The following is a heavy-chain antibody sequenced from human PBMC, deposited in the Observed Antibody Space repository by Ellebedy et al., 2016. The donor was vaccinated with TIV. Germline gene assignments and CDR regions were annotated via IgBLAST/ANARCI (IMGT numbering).Heavy chain of an antibody. CDR1: GFTFSSYS. CDR2: ISCSSSYI. Sequence: GESLKISCAASGFTFSSYSMNWVRQAPGKGLEWVSSISCSSSYIYYADSVKGRFTISRDNAKNSLYLQMNSLRAEDTAVYYCARDPGGGGDYGDNWFDPWGRGTVVTVSS. D-gene: IGHD4-17*01. V-gene: IGHV3-21*01. CDR3: ARDPGGGGDYGDNWFDP. J-gene: IGHJ5*02.